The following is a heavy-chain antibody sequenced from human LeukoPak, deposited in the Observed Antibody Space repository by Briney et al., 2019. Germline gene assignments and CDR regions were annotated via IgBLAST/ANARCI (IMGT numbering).Heavy chain of an antibody. Sequence: SETLSLXCTVSGGSISSGSYYWSWIRQPAAKGLEWIGRIYTSGSTNYNPSLKSRVTISVDTSKNQFSLKLSSVTAADTAVYYCVRSSPVGATFYFDYWGQGTLVTVSS. CDR2: IYTSGST. J-gene: IGHJ4*02. V-gene: IGHV4-61*02. CDR1: GGSISSGSYY. D-gene: IGHD1-26*01. CDR3: VRSSPVGATFYFDY.